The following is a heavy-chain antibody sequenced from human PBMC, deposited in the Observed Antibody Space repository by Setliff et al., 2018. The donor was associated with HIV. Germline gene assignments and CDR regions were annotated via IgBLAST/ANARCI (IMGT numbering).Heavy chain of an antibody. CDR3: ARVDAISGYYLY. D-gene: IGHD3-22*01. V-gene: IGHV3-48*04. Sequence: GGSLRLSCAASGFTFSRSDMSWVRQAPGKGLEWVSYISTGSDATYYADSVRGRFTISTDNAKKSLYLQMNSLRAEDTALYYCARVDAISGYYLYWGQGTLVTVSS. CDR1: GFTFSRSD. CDR2: ISTGSDAT. J-gene: IGHJ4*02.